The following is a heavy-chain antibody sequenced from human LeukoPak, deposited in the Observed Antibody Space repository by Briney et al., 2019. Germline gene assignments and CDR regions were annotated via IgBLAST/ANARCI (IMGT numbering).Heavy chain of an antibody. CDR2: ISSSGSTI. V-gene: IGHV3-11*04. D-gene: IGHD2-2*01. J-gene: IGHJ5*02. Sequence: GGSLRLSCAASGFTFSDYYMSWIRQAPGKELEWVSYISSSGSTIYYADSVKGRFTISRDNAKNSLYLQMNSLRAEDTAVYYCARYLPYCSSTSCPLSGFDPWGQGTLVTVSS. CDR3: ARYLPYCSSTSCPLSGFDP. CDR1: GFTFSDYY.